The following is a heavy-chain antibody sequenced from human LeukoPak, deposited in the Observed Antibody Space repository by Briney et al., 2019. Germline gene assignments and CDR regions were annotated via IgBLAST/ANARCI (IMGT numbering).Heavy chain of an antibody. CDR2: VFYEGGT. D-gene: IGHD1-26*01. J-gene: IGHJ3*02. V-gene: IGHV4-59*01. Sequence: SETLSLTCTVSGGSITGYYWSWIRQPPGKGLEWVGYVFYEGGTLYNPSLKSRVTISVDTSKNQFSLKLSSVTAADTAVYYCARDSRRELLHAFDIWGQGTMVTVSS. CDR1: GGSITGYY. CDR3: ARDSRRELLHAFDI.